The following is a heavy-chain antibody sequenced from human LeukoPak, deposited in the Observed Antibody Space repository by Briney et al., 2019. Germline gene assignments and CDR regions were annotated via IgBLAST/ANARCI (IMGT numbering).Heavy chain of an antibody. CDR2: IYRTGRT. V-gene: IGHV4-38-2*02. D-gene: IGHD3-22*01. CDR1: GYSISSGDY. CDR3: ARESYYDSGGYYYPEY. Sequence: SETLSLTCGVSGYSISSGDYWGWLRQPPGKGLEWIGTIYRTGRTYYNPSLKSRVTISVDTSKNQFSLKLNSVTAADTAVYYCARESYYDSGGYYYPEYWGQGTLVTVSS. J-gene: IGHJ4*02.